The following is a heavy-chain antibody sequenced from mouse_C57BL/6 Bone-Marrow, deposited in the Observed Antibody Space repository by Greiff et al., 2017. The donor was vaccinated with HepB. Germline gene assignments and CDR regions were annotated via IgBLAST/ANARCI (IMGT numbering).Heavy chain of an antibody. CDR3: ARLWYPYYYAMDY. CDR2: RWRGGST. CDR1: GFSLTSYG. V-gene: IGHV2-5*01. D-gene: IGHD2-1*01. J-gene: IGHJ4*01. Sequence: VQLQQSGPGLVQPSQSLSITCTVSGFSLTSYGVHWVRQSPGKGLEWLGVRWRGGSTDYNAAFMSRLSITKDNSKSQVFFKMNSLQADDTAIYYCARLWYPYYYAMDYWGQGTSVTVSS.